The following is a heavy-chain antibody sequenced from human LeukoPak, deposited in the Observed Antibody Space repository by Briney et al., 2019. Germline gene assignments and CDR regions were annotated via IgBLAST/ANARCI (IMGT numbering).Heavy chain of an antibody. CDR3: AGLGSTVKGRIDP. CDR2: ISTDSGDA. J-gene: IGHJ5*02. D-gene: IGHD1-26*01. V-gene: IGHV1-2*02. Sequence: VASVKVSCKASGYHFTGYHVHWVRQAPGQGLERMGRISTDSGDADIAQKFQGGVTMTRDTSISTAYMDLSRLTSDDSAVYYCAGLGSTVKGRIDPWGQGTSVTVSS. CDR1: GYHFTGYH.